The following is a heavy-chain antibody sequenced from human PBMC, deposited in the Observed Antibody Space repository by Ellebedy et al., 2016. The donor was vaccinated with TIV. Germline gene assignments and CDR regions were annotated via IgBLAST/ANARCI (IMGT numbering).Heavy chain of an antibody. Sequence: ASVKVSXXASGYTFTTYGITWVRQATGQGLEWVGWISAYNGITNYAQKVQDRVTMTTDTSTTTAYLELRSLRSDDTAVYYCARGTLYSGNYYLFDYWGQGTLVTVSS. J-gene: IGHJ4*02. CDR1: GYTFTTYG. D-gene: IGHD5-12*01. CDR3: ARGTLYSGNYYLFDY. V-gene: IGHV1-18*01. CDR2: ISAYNGIT.